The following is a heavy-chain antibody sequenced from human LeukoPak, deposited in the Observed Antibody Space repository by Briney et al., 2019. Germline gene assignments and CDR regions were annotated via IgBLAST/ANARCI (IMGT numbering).Heavy chain of an antibody. Sequence: GASVKVSCKASGYTFTSYYMHWVRQAPGQGLEWMGIINPSGGSTSYAQKFQGRVTMTRDTSISTAYMELSRLRSDDTAVYYCARIAAASPNLFDYWGQGTLVTVSS. D-gene: IGHD6-13*01. CDR1: GYTFTSYY. CDR3: ARIAAASPNLFDY. CDR2: INPSGGST. V-gene: IGHV1-46*01. J-gene: IGHJ4*02.